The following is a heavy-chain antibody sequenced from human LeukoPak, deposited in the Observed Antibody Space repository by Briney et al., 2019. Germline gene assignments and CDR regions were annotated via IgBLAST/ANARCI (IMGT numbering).Heavy chain of an antibody. Sequence: ASVKVSCKASGYTFTSYGISWVRQAPGQGLEWMGWISAYNGNTNYAQKLQGRVTMTTDTSTSTAYMELRSLRSDDTAVYYCARGSHMVRGVKYFDYWGQGTLVTVSS. CDR3: ARGSHMVRGVKYFDY. CDR1: GYTFTSYG. CDR2: ISAYNGNT. D-gene: IGHD3-10*01. J-gene: IGHJ4*02. V-gene: IGHV1-18*01.